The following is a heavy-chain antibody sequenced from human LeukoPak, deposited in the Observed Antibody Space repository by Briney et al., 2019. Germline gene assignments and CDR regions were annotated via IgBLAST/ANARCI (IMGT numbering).Heavy chain of an antibody. CDR2: ISGDGGST. V-gene: IGHV3-43*02. CDR3: AKGRNQNWERNWFDP. CDR1: GFTFNDYA. Sequence: PGGSLRLSCAASGFTFNDYAMRWVRQAPGKGLEWVSLISGDGGSTYYADSVKGRFTISRDNSKNSLYLQMNSLRTEDTALYYCAKGRNQNWERNWFDPWGQGTLVTVSS. D-gene: IGHD7-27*01. J-gene: IGHJ5*02.